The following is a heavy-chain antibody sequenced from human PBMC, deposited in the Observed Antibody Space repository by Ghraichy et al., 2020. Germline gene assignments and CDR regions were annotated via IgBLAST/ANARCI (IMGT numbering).Heavy chain of an antibody. V-gene: IGHV3-23*01. J-gene: IGHJ4*02. D-gene: IGHD3-10*01. Sequence: GESLNISCAASGFTFSSYAMSWVRQAPGKGLEWVSAISGSGGSTYYADSVKGRFTISRDNSKNTLYLQMNSLRAEDTAVYYCAKWYYYGSGTPDYWGQGTLVTVSS. CDR3: AKWYYYGSGTPDY. CDR1: GFTFSSYA. CDR2: ISGSGGST.